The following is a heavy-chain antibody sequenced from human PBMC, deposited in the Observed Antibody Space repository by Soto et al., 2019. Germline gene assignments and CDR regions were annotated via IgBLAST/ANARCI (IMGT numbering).Heavy chain of an antibody. D-gene: IGHD1-26*01. Sequence: QVQLVQSGAEVKKPGASVKVSCKASGYTFTSYDINWVRQATGQGLEWMGWMNPNSGNTGYVQKFQGRVTMSRNTCISTADMELSILISNDTYVYYCARVLSGSPGMDLWGQGTTVTVSS. V-gene: IGHV1-8*01. J-gene: IGHJ6*02. CDR2: MNPNSGNT. CDR3: ARVLSGSPGMDL. CDR1: GYTFTSYD.